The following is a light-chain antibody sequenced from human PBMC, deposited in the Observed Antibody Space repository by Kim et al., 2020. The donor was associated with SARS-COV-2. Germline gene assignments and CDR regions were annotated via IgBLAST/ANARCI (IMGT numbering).Light chain of an antibody. CDR2: DAS. J-gene: IGKJ2*01. Sequence: PGERATHSCRASQSVTTNLVWYQQKPGQAPRLLIYDASTRATGVPARFSGSGSGTDFTLTINGLQSEDFAVYYCQQYHSWPPMYTFGQGTKVDIK. CDR3: QQYHSWPPMYT. CDR1: QSVTTN. V-gene: IGKV3-15*01.